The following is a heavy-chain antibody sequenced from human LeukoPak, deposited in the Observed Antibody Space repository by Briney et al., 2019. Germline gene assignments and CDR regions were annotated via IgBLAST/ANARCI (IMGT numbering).Heavy chain of an antibody. D-gene: IGHD3-10*01. Sequence: KSSQTLSLTCSVSGGSLSSDNYYWNWIRQPAGKGLEWIGRVYTTGSTNYNPSLKSRVTISVDTSKNQFSLKVSSVTAADTAVYYCARASYGSGSYYEDYFYYMDVWGKGTTVTISS. CDR1: GGSLSSDNYY. CDR2: VYTTGST. V-gene: IGHV4-61*02. J-gene: IGHJ6*03. CDR3: ARASYGSGSYYEDYFYYMDV.